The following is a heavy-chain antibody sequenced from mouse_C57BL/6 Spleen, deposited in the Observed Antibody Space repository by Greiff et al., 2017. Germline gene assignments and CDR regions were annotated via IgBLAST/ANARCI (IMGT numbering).Heavy chain of an antibody. V-gene: IGHV1-78*01. J-gene: IGHJ1*03. CDR1: GYTFSDHT. D-gene: IGHD1-1*01. CDR3: ARGELYYYGSSHWYFDV. CDR2: IYPRDGST. Sequence: VQLQQSDAELVKPGASVKISCKVSGYTFSDHTIHWMKQRPEQGLEWIGYIYPRDGSTKYNEKFKGKATLTADKSSSTAYMQLNSLTSEDSAVYFGARGELYYYGSSHWYFDVWGTGTTVTVSS.